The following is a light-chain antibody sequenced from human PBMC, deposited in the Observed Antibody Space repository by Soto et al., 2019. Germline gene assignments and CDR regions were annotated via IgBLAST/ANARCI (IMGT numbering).Light chain of an antibody. CDR3: QQSYGTPRT. Sequence: DIAMTQSPDSLAVSLGERATVNCKSSQSVLHSTNNKNYFAWYQQKPGQPPKLLIYWAAARESVVPVRFSGSGSGTDFNITSSSLQAEDVAVYYWQQSYGTPRTFGQGTKVEIK. J-gene: IGKJ1*01. CDR2: WAA. CDR1: QSVLHSTNNKNY. V-gene: IGKV4-1*01.